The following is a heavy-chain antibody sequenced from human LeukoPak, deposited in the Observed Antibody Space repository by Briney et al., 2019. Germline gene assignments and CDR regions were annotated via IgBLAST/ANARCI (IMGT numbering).Heavy chain of an antibody. CDR3: ARARGYYYDSSGY. Sequence: GGSLRLSCAASGFTFSSYSMNWVRQAPGKGLEWVSSISSSSSYIYYADSVKGRFTISRDNAKNSLYLQMNSLRAEDTAVYYCARARGYYYDSSGYWGQGTLVTVSS. V-gene: IGHV3-21*01. D-gene: IGHD3-22*01. CDR1: GFTFSSYS. J-gene: IGHJ4*02. CDR2: ISSSSSYI.